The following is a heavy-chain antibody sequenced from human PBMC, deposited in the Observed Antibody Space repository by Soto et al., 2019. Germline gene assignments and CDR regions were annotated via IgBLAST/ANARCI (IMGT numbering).Heavy chain of an antibody. D-gene: IGHD2-2*03. CDR3: ARGSPHLDIVVVPAAFGMDV. CDR2: INHSGST. V-gene: IGHV4-34*01. CDR1: GGSFSGYY. J-gene: IGHJ6*02. Sequence: QVQLQQWGAGLLKPSETLSLTCAVYGGSFSGYYWSWIRQPPGKGLEWIGEINHSGSTNYNPSLKSRVTISVDTSKNQFSLKLSSVTAADTAVYYCARGSPHLDIVVVPAAFGMDVWGQGTTVTVSS.